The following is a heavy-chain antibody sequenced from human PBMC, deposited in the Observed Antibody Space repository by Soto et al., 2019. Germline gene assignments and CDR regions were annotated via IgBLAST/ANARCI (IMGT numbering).Heavy chain of an antibody. CDR2: INHSGST. V-gene: IGHV4-34*01. J-gene: IGHJ4*02. D-gene: IGHD3-3*01. CDR1: GGSFSGYY. CDR3: ARGRPASYYDFWSGYYAQFDY. Sequence: PSETLSLTCAVYGGSFSGYYWSWIRQPPGKGLEWIGEINHSGSTNYNPSLKSRVTISVDTSKNQFSLKLSSVTAADTAVYYCARGRPASYYDFWSGYYAQFDYWGQGTLVTVS.